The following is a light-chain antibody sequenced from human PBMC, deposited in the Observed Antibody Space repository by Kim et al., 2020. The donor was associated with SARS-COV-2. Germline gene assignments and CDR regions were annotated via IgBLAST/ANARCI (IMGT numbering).Light chain of an antibody. CDR3: QQYNNWPPEYT. Sequence: EIVMTQSPATLSVSPGERATLSCRASQSVSSNLAWYQQKPGQAPRLLIYGASTRATGIPARFSGSGSGTEFTLTISSLQSEDFAVYYCQQYNNWPPEYTFGQGPSWRS. CDR1: QSVSSN. J-gene: IGKJ2*01. CDR2: GAS. V-gene: IGKV3-15*01.